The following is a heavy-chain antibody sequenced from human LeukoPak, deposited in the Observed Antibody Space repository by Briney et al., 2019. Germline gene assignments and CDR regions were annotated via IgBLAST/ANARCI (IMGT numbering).Heavy chain of an antibody. J-gene: IGHJ5*02. CDR3: ARGGNYYGSGSHH. CDR2: ISSPGTTT. Sequence: GGSLRLSCAASGYTFSSYAMNWIRQAPGKGLEWLSYISSPGTTTYYIDSVKGRFTISRDNAKNSLYLQMNSLRAEDTAVYYCARGGNYYGSGSHHWGQGTLVTVSS. CDR1: GYTFSSYA. V-gene: IGHV3-48*03. D-gene: IGHD3-10*01.